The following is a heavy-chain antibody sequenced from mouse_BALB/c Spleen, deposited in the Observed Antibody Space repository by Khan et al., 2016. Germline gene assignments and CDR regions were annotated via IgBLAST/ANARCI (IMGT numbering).Heavy chain of an antibody. D-gene: IGHD1-1*01. CDR2: IDPFNGGT. CDR1: GYSFTSYY. Sequence: VQLQQPGPELMKPGASVKISYKASGYSFTSYYMHWVKQSHGKSLEWIGYIDPFNGGTSYNQKFKGKATLTVDKSSSTAYMYLSSLTSEDSAVYYCASSTQSFYAMDYWGQGTSVTVSS. CDR3: ASSTQSFYAMDY. J-gene: IGHJ4*01. V-gene: IGHV1S135*01.